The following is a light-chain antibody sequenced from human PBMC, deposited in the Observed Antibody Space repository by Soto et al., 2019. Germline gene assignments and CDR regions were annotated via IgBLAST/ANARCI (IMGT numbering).Light chain of an antibody. Sequence: EIVLPQSPVTLSLSPGESATLSCRASQRVTTVLAWYQQKPGQAPRLLIYDASKRATGIPARFSGSGSGTDFTRTISSLEPEDFAVYYCQQRTNWPLTFGGGTKVEIK. CDR3: QQRTNWPLT. CDR2: DAS. CDR1: QRVTTV. V-gene: IGKV3-11*01. J-gene: IGKJ4*01.